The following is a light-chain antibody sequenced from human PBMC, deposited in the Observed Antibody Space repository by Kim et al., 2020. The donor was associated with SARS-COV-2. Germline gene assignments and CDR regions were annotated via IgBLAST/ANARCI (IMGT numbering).Light chain of an antibody. CDR2: WAS. V-gene: IGKV4-1*01. CDR3: QQYYSTPYT. Sequence: RATIHCKSSQSVLYSSNNKNYLAWYQQTPGQPPKLLIYWASTRESGVPDRFSGSGSGTDFTLTISSLQAEDVAVYYCQQYYSTPYTFGQGTKLEI. J-gene: IGKJ2*01. CDR1: QSVLYSSNNKNY.